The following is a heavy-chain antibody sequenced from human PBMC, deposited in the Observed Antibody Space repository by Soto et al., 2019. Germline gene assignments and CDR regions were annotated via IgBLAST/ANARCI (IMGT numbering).Heavy chain of an antibody. CDR3: AAALYDFWSYGMDV. V-gene: IGHV1-58*01. J-gene: IGHJ6*02. Sequence: QMQLVQSGPEVKKPGTSVKVSCKASGFTFTSSAVQWVRQARGQRLEWIGWIVVGSGNTNYAQKFQERVTITRDMSTSTAYMELSILRSEDTAVYYCAAALYDFWSYGMDVWGQGTTVTVSS. CDR2: IVVGSGNT. CDR1: GFTFTSSA. D-gene: IGHD3-3*01.